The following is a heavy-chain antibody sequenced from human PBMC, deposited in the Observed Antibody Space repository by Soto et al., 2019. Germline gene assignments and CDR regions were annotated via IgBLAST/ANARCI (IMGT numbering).Heavy chain of an antibody. D-gene: IGHD3-22*01. CDR3: ARNPYYYVSSGYYRHYYFDY. CDR2: VYYSGST. V-gene: IGHV4-61*01. Sequence: QVQLQESGPGLVKPSETLSLTCTVSGGSVSSGSYYWSWIRQPPGKGLEWIGYVYYSGSTNYNPSLKIRVPISVATYKNQFSLKLRSVTAADTELYDCARNPYYYVSSGYYRHYYFDYWGQGTPVTVSS. J-gene: IGHJ4*02. CDR1: GGSVSSGSYY.